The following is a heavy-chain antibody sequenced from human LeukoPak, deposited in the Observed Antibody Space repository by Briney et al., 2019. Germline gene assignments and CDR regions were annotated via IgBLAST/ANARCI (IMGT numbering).Heavy chain of an antibody. Sequence: GGSLRLSCAASGFTFGSYWMSWVRQAPGKGLEWVANIKEDGSVKYYVDSVKGRFTISRDNDKNSLYLQMNRLRAEDTAVYYCARAPAGSGSWFDPWGQGTLVTVSS. CDR2: IKEDGSVK. J-gene: IGHJ5*02. CDR3: ARAPAGSGSWFDP. CDR1: GFTFGSYW. D-gene: IGHD3-10*01. V-gene: IGHV3-7*04.